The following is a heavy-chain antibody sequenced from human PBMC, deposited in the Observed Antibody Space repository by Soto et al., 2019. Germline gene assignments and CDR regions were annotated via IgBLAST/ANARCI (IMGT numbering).Heavy chain of an antibody. CDR1: SSTFSSRY. J-gene: IGHJ4*02. CDR3: ATEGIFGRDPEPH. V-gene: IGHV3-53*01. D-gene: IGHD3-3*01. CDR2: AWRGGTT. Sequence: GSLRVSRGTSSSTFSSRYMGWVRQAQGKGMEWVSVAWRGGTTYHAHSVKGRFTVSRDEFRNTLYLQMNSLRVGDKAVYHCATEGIFGRDPEPHWGQGTLVTVSS.